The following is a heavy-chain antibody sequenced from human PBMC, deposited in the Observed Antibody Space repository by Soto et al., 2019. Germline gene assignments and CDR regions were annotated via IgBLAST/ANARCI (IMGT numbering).Heavy chain of an antibody. CDR3: TRHLSDY. CDR2: IRSKANNYAT. V-gene: IGHV3-73*01. Sequence: EVQLVESGGGLVQPGGSLKLSCAASGFTFSGSAMHWVRQASGKGLEWLGRIRSKANNYATAYAASVKGRFTISRDDSKDTAYLLMSSLKTEDPAMYYCTRHLSDYWGQGTLVTVSS. J-gene: IGHJ4*02. CDR1: GFTFSGSA.